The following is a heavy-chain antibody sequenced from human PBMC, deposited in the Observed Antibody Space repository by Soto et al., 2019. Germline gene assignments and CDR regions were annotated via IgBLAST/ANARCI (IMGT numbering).Heavy chain of an antibody. D-gene: IGHD2-15*01. CDR1: GFTFSNAW. V-gene: IGHV3-15*07. Sequence: EVQLVESGGGLVKPGGSLRLSCAASGFTFSNAWMNWVRQAPGKGLEWVGRIKSKTDGGTTDYAAPVKGRFTISRDDSKNTLYLQMNSLKTEDTAVYYCTTEAQTDSAWPLYYYGMDVWGQGTTVTVSS. CDR3: TTEAQTDSAWPLYYYGMDV. J-gene: IGHJ6*02. CDR2: IKSKTDGGTT.